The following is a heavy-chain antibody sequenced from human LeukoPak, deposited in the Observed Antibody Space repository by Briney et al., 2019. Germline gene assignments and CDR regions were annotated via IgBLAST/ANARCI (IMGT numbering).Heavy chain of an antibody. CDR1: GFTLTDYG. D-gene: IGHD6-19*01. J-gene: IGHJ4*02. CDR2: ISYDGSNK. Sequence: GGSLSLFCAVSGFTLTDYGMHWVRQAPGKGLEWVVVISYDGSNKYYADSVKGRFTISRDNSRNTLYLQMNSLRAEDTAVYYCAKDAGSGWDLTFFDYWGQGTLVTVSS. V-gene: IGHV3-30*18. CDR3: AKDAGSGWDLTFFDY.